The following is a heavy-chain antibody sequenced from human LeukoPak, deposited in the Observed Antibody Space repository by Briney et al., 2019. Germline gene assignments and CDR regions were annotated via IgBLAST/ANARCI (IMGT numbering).Heavy chain of an antibody. J-gene: IGHJ4*02. V-gene: IGHV4-30-2*01. CDR3: ARGAPYDYVWGSYRWDFDY. CDR1: GGSISSGGYY. D-gene: IGHD3-16*02. Sequence: KASQTLSLTCTVSGGSISSGGYYWSWLRQPPGKGLEWIGYIHHSGSTQNNPSLKSRVTISVDTSKNQFSLKLSSVTTADTAVYYCARGAPYDYVWGSYRWDFDYWGQGTLVTVSS. CDR2: IHHSGST.